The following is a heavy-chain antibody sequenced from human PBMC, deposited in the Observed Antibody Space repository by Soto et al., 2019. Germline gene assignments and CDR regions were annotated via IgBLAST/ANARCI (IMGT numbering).Heavy chain of an antibody. CDR1: GYRFASYW. CDR3: ARLLYALWSGYLGDYYGMDV. V-gene: IGHV5-10-1*01. Sequence: ESLKVSCKGCGYRFASYWISWVRQMPGKGLEWMGRIDPSDSYTNYSPSFQGHVTISADKSISTAYLQWSSLKASDTAMYYCARLLYALWSGYLGDYYGMDVWGQGTTVTVSS. D-gene: IGHD3-3*01. CDR2: IDPSDSYT. J-gene: IGHJ6*02.